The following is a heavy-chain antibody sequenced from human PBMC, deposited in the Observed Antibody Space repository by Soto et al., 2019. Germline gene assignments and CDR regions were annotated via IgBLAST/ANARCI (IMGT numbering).Heavy chain of an antibody. CDR1: GGSISSGGYY. J-gene: IGHJ3*02. Sequence: NPSETLSLTCTVSGGSISSGGYYWSWIRQHPGKGLEWIGYIYYSGSTYYNPSLKSRVTISVDTPKNQFSLKLSSVTAADTAVYYCARDNVCSSTSCYDAFDIWGQGTMVTVSS. D-gene: IGHD2-2*01. V-gene: IGHV4-31*03. CDR3: ARDNVCSSTSCYDAFDI. CDR2: IYYSGST.